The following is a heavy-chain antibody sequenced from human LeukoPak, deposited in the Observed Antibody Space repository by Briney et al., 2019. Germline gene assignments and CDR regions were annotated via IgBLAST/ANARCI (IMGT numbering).Heavy chain of an antibody. D-gene: IGHD3-16*02. CDR1: GFTFDDYA. V-gene: IGHV3-9*01. CDR2: ISWNSGSI. CDR3: ARGTAGGVINWGIDY. J-gene: IGHJ4*02. Sequence: GGSLRLSCAASGFTFDDYAMHWVRQAPGKGLEWVSGISWNSGSIGYADSVKGRFTISRHNAKNSLYLQMNSLRAEDTAVYYCARGTAGGVINWGIDYWGQGTLVTVSS.